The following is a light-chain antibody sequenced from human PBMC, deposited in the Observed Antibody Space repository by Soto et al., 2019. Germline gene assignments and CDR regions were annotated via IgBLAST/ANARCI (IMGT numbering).Light chain of an antibody. CDR1: SSNIGNNY. Sequence: QSVFTQPPSVSAAPGQKVTISCSGSSSNIGNNYVSWYQQLPGTAPKLLIYETNKRPSGIPDRFSGSKSATSATLGITGLQTGDEADYYCGAWDDSLSAGVFGGGTKLTVL. V-gene: IGLV1-51*02. CDR2: ETN. CDR3: GAWDDSLSAGV. J-gene: IGLJ3*02.